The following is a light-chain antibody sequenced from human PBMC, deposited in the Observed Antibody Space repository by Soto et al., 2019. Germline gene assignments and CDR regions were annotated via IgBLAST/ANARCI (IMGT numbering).Light chain of an antibody. Sequence: SYELTQPPSVSVSPGQTARITCSGAALRKQYAYWYQQKPGQAPVLVIYKDSERPSGIPERFSGSSSGTTVTLTISGVQGEDEDDYYCQSADSSGTYWVFGGGTKLTVL. CDR2: KDS. CDR3: QSADSSGTYWV. CDR1: ALRKQY. J-gene: IGLJ3*02. V-gene: IGLV3-25*02.